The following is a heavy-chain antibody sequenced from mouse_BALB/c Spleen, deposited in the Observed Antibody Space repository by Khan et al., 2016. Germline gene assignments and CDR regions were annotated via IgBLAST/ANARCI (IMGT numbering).Heavy chain of an antibody. CDR3: VRHAYYRYGDYAMDY. CDR2: IRSKSNNYAT. Sequence: EVQLVESGGGLVQPKGSLKLSCAASGFTFNTYAMNWVRQAPGKGLEWVARIRSKSNNYATYYVDSVKDRFTISRDDSQSMLYLQMNNLKTEDTAMYYCVRHAYYRYGDYAMDYWGQGTSVTVSS. CDR1: GFTFNTYA. D-gene: IGHD2-14*01. V-gene: IGHV10-1*02. J-gene: IGHJ4*01.